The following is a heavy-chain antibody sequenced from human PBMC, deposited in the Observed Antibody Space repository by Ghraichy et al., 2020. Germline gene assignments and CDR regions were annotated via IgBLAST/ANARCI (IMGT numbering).Heavy chain of an antibody. CDR3: ARRYYDILTGYRKFDY. V-gene: IGHV2-5*02. D-gene: IGHD3-9*01. Sequence: SGPTLVKPTQTLTLTCTFSGFSLSTSGVGVGWIRQPPGKALEWLALIYWDDDKRYSPSLKSRLTITKDTSKNQVVLTMTNMDPVDTATYYCARRYYDILTGYRKFDYWGQGTLVTVSS. J-gene: IGHJ4*02. CDR2: IYWDDDK. CDR1: GFSLSTSGVG.